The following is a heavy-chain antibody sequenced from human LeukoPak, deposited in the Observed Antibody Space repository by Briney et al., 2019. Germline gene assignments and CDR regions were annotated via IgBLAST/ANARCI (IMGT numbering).Heavy chain of an antibody. Sequence: GGSLRLSCAASGFTFSSYAMSWVRQAPGKGLEWVSAISGSGGSTYYADSVKGRFTISRDNSKNTLYLQMNSLRAEDTAVYYCARHPQNYYGSGSYYNVGDNWFDPWGQGTLVTVSS. D-gene: IGHD3-10*01. V-gene: IGHV3-23*01. CDR1: GFTFSSYA. J-gene: IGHJ5*02. CDR3: ARHPQNYYGSGSYYNVGDNWFDP. CDR2: ISGSGGST.